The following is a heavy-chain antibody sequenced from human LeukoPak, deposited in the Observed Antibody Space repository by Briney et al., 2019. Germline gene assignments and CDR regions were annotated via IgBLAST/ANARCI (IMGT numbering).Heavy chain of an antibody. CDR1: GFTFSSYA. Sequence: GGSLRLSCAASGFTFSSYAMRWVRQAPGKGLEWVSAISGSGGSTYYAESVRGRFTISRDNSKSTLYLQMNSLRGKDTAVYYCAKQDYYDSIDYWGQGTLVTVSS. V-gene: IGHV3-23*01. CDR3: AKQDYYDSIDY. CDR2: ISGSGGST. J-gene: IGHJ4*02. D-gene: IGHD3-22*01.